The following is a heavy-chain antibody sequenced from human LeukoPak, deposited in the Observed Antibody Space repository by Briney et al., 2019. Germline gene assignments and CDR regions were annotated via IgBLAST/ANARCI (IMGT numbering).Heavy chain of an antibody. Sequence: PGGSLRLSCVASGFSVSGTHRSWVRQAPGKGLEWVSAMYTGGTTYYADSVQGRFTIYRDNSKNTLYLQMSSLRAEETAVYYCAKDESTSGGGLASWGQGTLVSVSS. V-gene: IGHV3-53*01. CDR2: MYTGGTT. D-gene: IGHD3-16*01. CDR1: GFSVSGTH. CDR3: AKDESTSGGGLAS. J-gene: IGHJ4*02.